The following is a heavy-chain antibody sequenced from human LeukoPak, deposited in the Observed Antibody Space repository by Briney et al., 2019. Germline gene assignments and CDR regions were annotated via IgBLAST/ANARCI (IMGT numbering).Heavy chain of an antibody. CDR2: ISGFNGNT. V-gene: IGHV1-18*01. Sequence: ASVKVSCKASGYTFTSYGISWVRQAPGQGLEWMGWISGFNGNTKYAQNLQGRVTMTTDTSTNTAYMELRSLRSDDTAVYYCARVSGYYDSGNYLRDWGQGTLVTVSS. J-gene: IGHJ4*02. CDR3: ARVSGYYDSGNYLRD. CDR1: GYTFTSYG. D-gene: IGHD3-10*01.